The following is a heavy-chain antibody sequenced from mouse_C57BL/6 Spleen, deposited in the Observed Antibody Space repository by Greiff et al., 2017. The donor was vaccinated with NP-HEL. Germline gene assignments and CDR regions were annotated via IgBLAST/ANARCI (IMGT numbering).Heavy chain of an antibody. Sequence: VQLQQSGPELVKPGASVKIPCKASGYTFTDYNMDWVKQSHGKSLEWIGDINPNNGGTIYNQKFKGTATLTVDKSSSTAYMELRSLTSEDTAVYYCARGILRSVRAMDYWGQGTSVTVAS. CDR2: INPNNGGT. CDR1: GYTFTDYN. V-gene: IGHV1-18*01. CDR3: ARGILRSVRAMDY. J-gene: IGHJ4*01. D-gene: IGHD1-1*01.